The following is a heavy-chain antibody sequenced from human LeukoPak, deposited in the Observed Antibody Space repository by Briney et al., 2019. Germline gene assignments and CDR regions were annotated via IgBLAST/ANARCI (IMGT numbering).Heavy chain of an antibody. V-gene: IGHV3-30*03. J-gene: IGHJ4*02. CDR1: GFSFSSYG. CDR2: ISYDGSNK. CDR3: TTYGSGRKFDY. D-gene: IGHD3-10*01. Sequence: GGSLRLSCAASGFSFSSYGMHWVRQAPGKGLEWVAAISYDGSNKYYTDSVKGRFTISRDDSKNTLYLQMNSLKSEDTAVYYCTTYGSGRKFDYWGQGILVTVSS.